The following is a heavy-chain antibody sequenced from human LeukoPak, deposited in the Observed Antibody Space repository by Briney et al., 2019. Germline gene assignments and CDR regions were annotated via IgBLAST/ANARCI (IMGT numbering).Heavy chain of an antibody. Sequence: GGSLRLSCAASGFTFSSYGMHWVRQAPGKGLEWVAVISYDGSNKYYADSVKGRFTISRDNSKNTLYLQMNSPRAEDTAVYYCAKELVWFGELLGYFDYWGQGTLVTVSS. J-gene: IGHJ4*02. CDR2: ISYDGSNK. D-gene: IGHD3-10*01. CDR1: GFTFSSYG. CDR3: AKELVWFGELLGYFDY. V-gene: IGHV3-30*18.